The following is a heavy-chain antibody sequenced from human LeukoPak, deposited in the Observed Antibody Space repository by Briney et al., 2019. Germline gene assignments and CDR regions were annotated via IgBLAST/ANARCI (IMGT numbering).Heavy chain of an antibody. J-gene: IGHJ4*02. D-gene: IGHD3-16*02. CDR3: ARGTDSWGRYRYTGDY. V-gene: IGHV3-7*01. CDR1: GFTFSNYW. CDR2: IKQDGSEI. Sequence: QAGGSLRLSCAASGFTFSNYWMTWVRQAPGKGLEWVANIKQDGSEIYYLDSVKGRFTILRANTKSSLYLQMNSLRAEDTAVYYCARGTDSWGRYRYTGDYWGQGTLVTVSS.